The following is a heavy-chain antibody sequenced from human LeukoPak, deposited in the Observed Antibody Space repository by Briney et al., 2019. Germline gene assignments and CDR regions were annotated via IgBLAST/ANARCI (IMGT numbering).Heavy chain of an antibody. CDR3: AKILRSSEDHDY. CDR2: IRYDGSNK. V-gene: IGHV3-30*02. Sequence: GGSLSPPFEAPGFPLSSYGRHWARQAPGKGLEWGAFIRYDGSNKYYADSVKGRFTISRDNSKNTLYLQMNSLRAEDTAVYYCAKILRSSEDHDYWGQGTLVTVSS. J-gene: IGHJ4*02. D-gene: IGHD6-6*01. CDR1: GFPLSSYG.